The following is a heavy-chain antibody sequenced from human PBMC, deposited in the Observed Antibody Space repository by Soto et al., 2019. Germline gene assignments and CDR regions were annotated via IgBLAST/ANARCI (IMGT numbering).Heavy chain of an antibody. Sequence: QLQLQESGSGLVKPSQTLSLTCAVSGGSISSGGYSWSWIRQPPGKGLEWIGYIYHSGSTYYNPSLKSRVTLSVDRSKNQFSLKLSSVTAADTAVYDCARERRHYGMDVWGQGTTVTVSS. CDR2: IYHSGST. J-gene: IGHJ6*02. CDR1: GGSISSGGYS. V-gene: IGHV4-30-2*01. CDR3: ARERRHYGMDV.